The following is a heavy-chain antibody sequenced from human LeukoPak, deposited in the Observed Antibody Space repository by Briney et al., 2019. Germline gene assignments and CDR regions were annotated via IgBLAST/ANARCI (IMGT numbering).Heavy chain of an antibody. CDR2: IYTSGST. D-gene: IGHD2-2*01. CDR3: ARGYCSSTSCYFYFDY. CDR1: GGSISSYY. J-gene: IGHJ4*02. V-gene: IGHV4-4*07. Sequence: SETLSLTCTVSGGSISSYYWSWIRQPAGKGLEWIGRIYTSGSTNYNPSLKVRVTISVDTSKNQFSLKLSSLTAADTAVYYCARGYCSSTSCYFYFDYWGQGTLVTVSS.